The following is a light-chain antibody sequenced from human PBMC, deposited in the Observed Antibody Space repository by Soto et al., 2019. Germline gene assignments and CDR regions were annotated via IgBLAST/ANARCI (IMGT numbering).Light chain of an antibody. CDR1: QSVSSSY. CDR2: GAS. Sequence: EIVLTQSPGTLSLSPGERATLSCRASQSVSSSYLAWYQQKPGQAPRLLIYGASSRATGIPDRFSGSGSGTDFTLTISRLELEDFAVYYCQQYGSSRGTFGGGTKVEIK. J-gene: IGKJ4*01. V-gene: IGKV3-20*01. CDR3: QQYGSSRGT.